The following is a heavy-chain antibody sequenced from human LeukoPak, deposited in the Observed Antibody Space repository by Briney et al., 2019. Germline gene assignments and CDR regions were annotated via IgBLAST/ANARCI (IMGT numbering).Heavy chain of an antibody. CDR2: INPSGGSI. CDR1: GYTFTSYY. J-gene: IGHJ4*02. Sequence: ASVKVSCKASGYTFTSYYMHWVRQAPGQGLEWMGIINPSGGSISYAQKFQGRVTMTRDTSTSTVYMELSSLRSEDTAVYYCARGGYCGGDCPLGDFDYWGQGTLVTVSS. CDR3: ARGGYCGGDCPLGDFDY. V-gene: IGHV1-46*01. D-gene: IGHD2-21*02.